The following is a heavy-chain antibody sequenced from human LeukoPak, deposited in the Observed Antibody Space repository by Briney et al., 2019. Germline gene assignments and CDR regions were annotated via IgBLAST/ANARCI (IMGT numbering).Heavy chain of an antibody. V-gene: IGHV4-34*01. Sequence: SETLSLTCAVYGGSFSGYYWSWIRQPPGKGLEWIGYIYHSGSTYYNPSLKSRVTISVDRSKNQFSLKLNSVTAADTAVFYCARVWGGSYFDYWGQGTLVTVSS. CDR3: ARVWGGSYFDY. CDR1: GGSFSGYY. D-gene: IGHD1-26*01. J-gene: IGHJ4*02. CDR2: IYHSGST.